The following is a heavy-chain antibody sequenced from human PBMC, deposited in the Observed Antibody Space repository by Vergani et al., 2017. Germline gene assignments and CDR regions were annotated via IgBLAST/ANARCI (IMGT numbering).Heavy chain of an antibody. V-gene: IGHV4-59*01. CDR2: IYYSGST. D-gene: IGHD1-1*01. CDR3: AREAAETTLGFDY. J-gene: IGHJ4*02. CDR1: GGSISSYY. Sequence: QVQLQESGPGLVKPSQTLSLTCTVSGGSISSYYWSWIRQLPGKGLEWIGYIYYSGSTNYNPSLKSRVTISVDTSKNQFSRKLSSVTAADTAVYYCAREAAETTLGFDYWGQGTLVTVSS.